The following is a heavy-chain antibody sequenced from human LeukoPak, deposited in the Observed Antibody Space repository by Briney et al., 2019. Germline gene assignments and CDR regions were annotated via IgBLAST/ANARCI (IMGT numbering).Heavy chain of an antibody. CDR3: ARARSSGYYYVDFDY. Sequence: GASVKVSCEASGYTFTSYYMHWVRQAPGQGLEWMGIINPSGGSTSYAQKFQGRVTMTRDTSTSTVYMELSSLRSEDTAVYYCARARSSGYYYVDFDYWGQGTLVTVSS. CDR2: INPSGGST. D-gene: IGHD3-22*01. J-gene: IGHJ4*02. CDR1: GYTFTSYY. V-gene: IGHV1-46*01.